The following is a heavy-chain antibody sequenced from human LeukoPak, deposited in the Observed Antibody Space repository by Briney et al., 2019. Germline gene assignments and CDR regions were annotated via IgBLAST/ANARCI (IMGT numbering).Heavy chain of an antibody. V-gene: IGHV3-7*01. CDR1: GFTFGRSW. CDR2: IKEDGSVR. D-gene: IGHD6-13*01. J-gene: IGHJ4*02. CDR3: ARDPGYSSFDY. Sequence: GGSLRLSCGVSGFTFGRSWMSWVRQTPAKGLEFVANIKEDGSVRNYVNSVQGRFTISRDNAKNSLYLHMNSLRAEDTAVYYCARDPGYSSFDYWGQGTLVTVSS.